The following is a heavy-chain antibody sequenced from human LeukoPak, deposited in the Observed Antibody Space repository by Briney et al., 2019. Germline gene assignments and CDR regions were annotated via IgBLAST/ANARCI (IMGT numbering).Heavy chain of an antibody. CDR2: INHSGST. Sequence: SETLSLTCAVYGGSFSGYYWSWIRQPPGKGLEWIGEINHSGSTNYNPSLKTRVTISVKPSNNQFSLKLSSVTAADTAVYYCARGKMTTLDYWGQGPLVTVSS. V-gene: IGHV4-34*01. D-gene: IGHD4-11*01. J-gene: IGHJ4*02. CDR3: ARGKMTTLDY. CDR1: GGSFSGYY.